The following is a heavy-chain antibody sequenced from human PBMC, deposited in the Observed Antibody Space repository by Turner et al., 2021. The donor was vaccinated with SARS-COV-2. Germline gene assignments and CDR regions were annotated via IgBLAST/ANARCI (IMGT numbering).Heavy chain of an antibody. V-gene: IGHV3-74*01. Sequence: VQLVESGGDFVHPGGSPRLSCVGSGFTFSDHWMHWVRQGPGKGLVWVSRISDDGSSASYGGSVRGRFTVSRDNAKNTLYLQMNSLRPDDTGVYYCTRRGIAAAGNDYWGQGTLVTVSS. CDR1: GFTFSDHW. D-gene: IGHD6-13*01. CDR2: ISDDGSSA. CDR3: TRRGIAAAGNDY. J-gene: IGHJ4*02.